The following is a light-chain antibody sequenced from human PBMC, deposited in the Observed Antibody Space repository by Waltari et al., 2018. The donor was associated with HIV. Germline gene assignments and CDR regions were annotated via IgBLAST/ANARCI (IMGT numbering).Light chain of an antibody. Sequence: QSALTQPASVSGSPGQSITISCTGSSSDVGAYNFVSWYQQHPGQAPKVLIHEVSNRPSGVSNRFSASKSGNTASLTISGLQAEDEADYYCSSYTGDNSVLFGGGTKLSVV. CDR1: SSDVGAYNF. J-gene: IGLJ3*02. V-gene: IGLV2-14*01. CDR3: SSYTGDNSVL. CDR2: EVS.